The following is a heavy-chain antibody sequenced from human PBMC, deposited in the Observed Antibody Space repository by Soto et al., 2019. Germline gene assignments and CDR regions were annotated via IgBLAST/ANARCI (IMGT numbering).Heavy chain of an antibody. CDR3: AREDSIIIPAVSDF. CDR1: GFAFNNYG. D-gene: IGHD3-22*01. V-gene: IGHV3-21*01. J-gene: IGHJ4*02. Sequence: GGSLRLSCTVSGFAFNNYGINWVRQAPGKGLEWVSSISKSDYTYYSDSVKGRFTISRDNAKNSVSLQMNTLRVEDTTVYYCAREDSIIIPAVSDFWGLGTLVTVSS. CDR2: ISKSDYT.